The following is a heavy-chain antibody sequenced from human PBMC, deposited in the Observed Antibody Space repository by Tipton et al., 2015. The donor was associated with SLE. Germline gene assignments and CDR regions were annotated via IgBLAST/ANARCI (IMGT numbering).Heavy chain of an antibody. J-gene: IGHJ3*01. D-gene: IGHD2-15*01. Sequence: TLSLTCTVSGGSISSFYWSWIRQPPGKGLEWIGYIYYSGATNYNPSLKSRVTILVDMSKSQFSLKLSSVTAADTAVYYCARVDVVVVSREASDVCGTGRMASVPS. V-gene: IGHV4-59*12. CDR2: IYYSGAT. CDR3: ARVDVVVVSREASDV. CDR1: GGSISSFY.